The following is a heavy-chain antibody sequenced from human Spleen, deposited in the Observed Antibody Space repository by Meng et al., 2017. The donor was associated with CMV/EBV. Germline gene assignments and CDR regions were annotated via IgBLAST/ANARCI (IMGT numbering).Heavy chain of an antibody. CDR1: GFTFSSYE. J-gene: IGHJ6*02. CDR3: ARDRGYKIGYYYYYYGMDV. D-gene: IGHD1-14*01. Sequence: GESLKISCAASGFTFSSYEMNWVRQAPGKGLEWVSYISSSGSTIYYADSVKGRFTISRDNAKNSLYLQINSLRAEDTAVYYCARDRGYKIGYYYYYYGMDVWGQGTTVTVS. CDR2: ISSSGSTI. V-gene: IGHV3-48*03.